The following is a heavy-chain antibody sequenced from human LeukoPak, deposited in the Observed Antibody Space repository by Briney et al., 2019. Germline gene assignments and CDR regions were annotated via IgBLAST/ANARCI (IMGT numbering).Heavy chain of an antibody. Sequence: PSETLSLTCAVYGGSFSGYYWSWIRQPPGKGLEWIGEINHSGSTNYNPSLKSRVTISVDTSKNQFSPRLSSVTAADTAVYYCASQYYYVSDYMDVWGKGTTVTVSS. J-gene: IGHJ6*03. CDR3: ASQYYYVSDYMDV. V-gene: IGHV4-34*01. CDR2: INHSGST. D-gene: IGHD3-10*02. CDR1: GGSFSGYY.